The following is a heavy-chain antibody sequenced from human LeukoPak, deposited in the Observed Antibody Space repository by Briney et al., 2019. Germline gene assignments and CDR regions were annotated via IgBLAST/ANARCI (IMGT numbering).Heavy chain of an antibody. CDR2: VRQDGTEK. J-gene: IGHJ4*02. Sequence: PGGSLRLSCAASGFTFSTYWMTWVRQAPGKGLEWVASVRQDGTEKYYGDPVKGRFTISRDNAKNSLYLQMNSLRAEDTAVYYCARVKNGFDYWGQGTLVTVSS. CDR1: GFTFSTYW. V-gene: IGHV3-7*01. CDR3: ARVKNGFDY. D-gene: IGHD2-8*01.